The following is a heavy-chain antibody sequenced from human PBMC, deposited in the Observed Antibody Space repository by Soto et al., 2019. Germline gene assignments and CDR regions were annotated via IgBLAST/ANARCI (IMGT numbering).Heavy chain of an antibody. CDR3: ARGASYSSGWYTLDDY. J-gene: IGHJ4*02. CDR1: GYTFTSYD. D-gene: IGHD6-19*01. CDR2: MNPNSGNT. Sequence: QVQLVQSGAEVKKPGASVKVSCKASGYTFTSYDINWVRQATGHGLEWMGWMNPNSGNTGYAQKFQGSVTRTTNTPITTASMELSSLRSEDTAVYYCARGASYSSGWYTLDDYWGQGTLVTVSS. V-gene: IGHV1-8*01.